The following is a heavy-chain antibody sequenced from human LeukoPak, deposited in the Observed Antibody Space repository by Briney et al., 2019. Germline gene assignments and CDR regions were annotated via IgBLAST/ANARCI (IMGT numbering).Heavy chain of an antibody. V-gene: IGHV4-59*01. CDR2: IYSTRDT. Sequence: PSETLSLTCTVSGGSILNYYWTWIRQPPAKGLEWIGYIYSTRDTNYNPSLKSRVSISADTSKNQFSLKLSSVTAADTAVYYCARIAVSSGWGYFDYWGQGTLVTASS. CDR1: GGSILNYY. CDR3: ARIAVSSGWGYFDY. J-gene: IGHJ4*02. D-gene: IGHD6-19*01.